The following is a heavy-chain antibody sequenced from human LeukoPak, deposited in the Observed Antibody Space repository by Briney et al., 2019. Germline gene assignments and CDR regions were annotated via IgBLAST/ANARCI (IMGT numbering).Heavy chain of an antibody. D-gene: IGHD3-16*02. J-gene: IGHJ4*02. CDR1: GYTFTGYY. CDR3: ARVPMFGGLIVPFDY. Sequence: GASVKVSCKASGYTFTGYYMHWVRQAPGQGLEWMGWINPNSGGTNNAQKFQGRVTMTRDTSISTAYMELSRLRSDDTAVYYCARVPMFGGLIVPFDYWGQGTLVTVSS. CDR2: INPNSGGT. V-gene: IGHV1-2*02.